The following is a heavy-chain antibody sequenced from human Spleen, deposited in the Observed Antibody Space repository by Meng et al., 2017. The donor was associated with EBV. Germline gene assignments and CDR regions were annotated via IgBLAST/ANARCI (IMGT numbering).Heavy chain of an antibody. V-gene: IGHV4-4*02. D-gene: IGHD6-19*01. J-gene: IGHJ4*02. CDR1: GGSMSSSNW. Sequence: QGPLQGSGPGLVKPSGTLSLTCAVSGGSMSSSNWWSWARQPPGKGLEWIGEIYHSGSTNYNPSLKSRVTISVDKSKNQFSLKLSSVTAADTAVYYCARVRVAGAVNYFDFWGLGTLVTVSS. CDR3: ARVRVAGAVNYFDF. CDR2: IYHSGST.